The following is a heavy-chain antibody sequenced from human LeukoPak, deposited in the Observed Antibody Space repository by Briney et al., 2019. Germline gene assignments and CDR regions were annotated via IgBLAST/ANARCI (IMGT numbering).Heavy chain of an antibody. V-gene: IGHV4-34*01. CDR2: INHSGST. Sequence: SETLSLTCAVYGGSFSGYYWSWIRQPPGKGLEWIGEINHSGSTNYNPSLKSRVTISVDTSKNQFSLKLSSVTAAGTAVYYRARGDVAVAGTGWFDPWGQGTLVTVSS. CDR1: GGSFSGYY. J-gene: IGHJ5*02. D-gene: IGHD6-19*01. CDR3: ARGDVAVAGTGWFDP.